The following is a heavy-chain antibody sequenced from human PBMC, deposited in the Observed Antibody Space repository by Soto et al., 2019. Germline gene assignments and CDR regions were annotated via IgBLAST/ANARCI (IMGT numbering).Heavy chain of an antibody. CDR2: VSRGGST. D-gene: IGHD2-15*01. CDR3: AKRRGAGGHFDY. CDR1: GFTFTSYA. J-gene: IGHJ4*02. Sequence: EVQLLESGGGLVQPEGSLRLSCAASGFTFTSYAMGWVRQAPGKGLECVSVVSRGGSTHYADSVTGRFIVPRDNSKNTVSLQMNSLRADDTAVYYCAKRRGAGGHFDYWGQGALVTVSS. V-gene: IGHV3-23*01.